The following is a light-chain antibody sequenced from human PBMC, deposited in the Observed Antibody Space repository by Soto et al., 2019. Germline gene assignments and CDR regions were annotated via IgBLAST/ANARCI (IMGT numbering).Light chain of an antibody. V-gene: IGLV2-11*01. Sequence: QSARTQPRSVSGSPGQSVTISCTGTSSDGGGYTFVSWYQQHPVKAPKFMIYDVSKRPSGVPDRFSGSRSGNTASLTISGLQAEDEADYDCCSYAGSSVVFGGGNKMTVL. J-gene: IGLJ2*01. CDR1: SSDGGGYTF. CDR3: CSYAGSSVV. CDR2: DVS.